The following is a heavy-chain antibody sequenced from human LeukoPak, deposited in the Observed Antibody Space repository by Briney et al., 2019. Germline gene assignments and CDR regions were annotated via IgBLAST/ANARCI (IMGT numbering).Heavy chain of an antibody. CDR2: IYSDGRT. V-gene: IGHV3-53*01. CDR1: GFTVSSNY. J-gene: IGHJ4*02. Sequence: GGSLRHSRAASGFTVSSNYMSWVRQAPGKGLEWVSVIYSDGRTYYADSVKGRFAISRDNSKNTLFLQMNSLRAEDTAVYYSARDMNMGHCGQGTLVTVSS. CDR3: ARDMNMGH. D-gene: IGHD1/OR15-1a*01.